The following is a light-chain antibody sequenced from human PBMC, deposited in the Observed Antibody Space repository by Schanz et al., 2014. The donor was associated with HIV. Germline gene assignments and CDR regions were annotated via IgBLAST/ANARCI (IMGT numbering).Light chain of an antibody. V-gene: IGLV2-14*03. Sequence: QSALTQPASVSGSPGQSITISCTGTNSDVGAYKHVSWYQQHPGKAPTVMIYDVNNRPSGVSNRFSGSKSGNTASLTISGLQADDEAEYYCCSYADVYTFGGGTKLTVL. CDR1: NSDVGAYKH. CDR2: DVN. J-gene: IGLJ2*01. CDR3: CSYADVYT.